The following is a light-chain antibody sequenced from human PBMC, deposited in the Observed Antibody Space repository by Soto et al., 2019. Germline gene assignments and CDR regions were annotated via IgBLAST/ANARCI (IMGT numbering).Light chain of an antibody. CDR2: YDS. V-gene: IGLV3-21*04. Sequence: SYELTQPPSVSVAPGKTARITCGGNNIGSKSVHWYQQKPGQAPVLVIYYDSHRPSGIPERFSGSNSGNTATLTISRVEAGDEADYYCQVWDSSSDPLYVFGTGTKVTVL. CDR1: NIGSKS. J-gene: IGLJ1*01. CDR3: QVWDSSSDPLYV.